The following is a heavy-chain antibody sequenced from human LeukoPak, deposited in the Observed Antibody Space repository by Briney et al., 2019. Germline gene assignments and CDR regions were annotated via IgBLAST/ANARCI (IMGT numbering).Heavy chain of an antibody. CDR3: ARELGYCSSTSCYDGQGAFDI. V-gene: IGHV1-69*05. CDR2: IIPIFGTA. D-gene: IGHD2-2*01. CDR1: GGTFISYA. Sequence: SVKVSCKASGGTFISYAISWVRLAPGQGLEWMGGIIPIFGTANYAQKFQGRVTITTDESTSTAYMELSSLRSEDTAVYYCARELGYCSSTSCYDGQGAFDIWGQGTMVTVSS. J-gene: IGHJ3*02.